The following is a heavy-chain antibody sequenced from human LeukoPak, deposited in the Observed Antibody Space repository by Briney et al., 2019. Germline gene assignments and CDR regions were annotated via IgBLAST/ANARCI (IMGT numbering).Heavy chain of an antibody. D-gene: IGHD6-13*01. Sequence: GGSLRLSCAASGFTFSSYEMNWVRQAPGKGLEWLSYISSSGSTIYYADSVKGRFTISRDNAKNSLNLQMHSLRGEDTAVYYCARLAAAGLDSWGQGILVTVSS. CDR3: ARLAAAGLDS. CDR2: ISSSGSTI. CDR1: GFTFSSYE. V-gene: IGHV3-48*03. J-gene: IGHJ4*02.